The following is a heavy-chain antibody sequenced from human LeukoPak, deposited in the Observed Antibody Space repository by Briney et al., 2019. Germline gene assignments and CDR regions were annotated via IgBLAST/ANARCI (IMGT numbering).Heavy chain of an antibody. CDR1: GGTFSSYA. J-gene: IGHJ4*02. D-gene: IGHD3-22*01. Sequence: SVKVSCKASGGTFSSYAISWVRQAPGRGLEWMGRIIPIFGTANYAQKFQGRVTITTGESTSTAYMELSSLRSEDTAVYYCARDQYYYDSSGHSDYWGQGTLVTVSS. CDR3: ARDQYYYDSSGHSDY. CDR2: IIPIFGTA. V-gene: IGHV1-69*05.